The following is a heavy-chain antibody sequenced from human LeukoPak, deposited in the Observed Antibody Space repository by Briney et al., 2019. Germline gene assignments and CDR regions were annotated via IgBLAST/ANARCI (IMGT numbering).Heavy chain of an antibody. D-gene: IGHD3-3*01. V-gene: IGHV4-61*08. CDR2: IYYSGST. CDR3: ARAETIFGVVKIYELDY. Sequence: SQTLSLTCTVSGGSISSGDYYWSWIRQPPGKGLEWIGYIYYSGSTNYNPSLKSRVTISVDTSKNQFSLKLSSVTAADTAVYYCARAETIFGVVKIYELDYWGQGTLVTVSS. CDR1: GGSISSGDYY. J-gene: IGHJ4*02.